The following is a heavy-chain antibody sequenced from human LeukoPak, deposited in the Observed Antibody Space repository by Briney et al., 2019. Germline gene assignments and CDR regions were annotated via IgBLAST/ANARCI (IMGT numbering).Heavy chain of an antibody. CDR1: GFTFSSYA. V-gene: IGHV3-23*01. D-gene: IGHD3-3*01. J-gene: IGHJ4*02. CDR3: ARGATYYDFWSGYYFDY. CDR2: ISGSGGST. Sequence: GGSLRLSCAASGFTFSSYAMSWVRQAPGKGLEWVSAISGSGGSTYYADSVKGRFTTSRDNSKNTLYLQMNSLRAEDTAVYYCARGATYYDFWSGYYFDYWGQGTLVTVSS.